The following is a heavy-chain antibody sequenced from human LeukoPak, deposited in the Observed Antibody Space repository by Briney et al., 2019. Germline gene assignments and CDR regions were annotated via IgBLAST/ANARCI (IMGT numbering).Heavy chain of an antibody. V-gene: IGHV6-1*01. J-gene: IGHJ5*02. CDR1: GDSFSSNRAA. Sequence: TSQTLSLTCAISGDSFSSNRAAWDWIRQSPSRGLGWRVRTYYRSKGYNDYAVSVKRRITISPDTSKNQFSLQLNSMTPADTAVYYCARGATSGLNWFDPWGQGTLVTVSS. D-gene: IGHD1-1*01. CDR2: TYYRSKGYN. CDR3: ARGATSGLNWFDP.